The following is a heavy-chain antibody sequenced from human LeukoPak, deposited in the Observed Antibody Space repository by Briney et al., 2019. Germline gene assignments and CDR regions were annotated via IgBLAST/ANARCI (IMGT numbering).Heavy chain of an antibody. CDR3: ARDLSYGDYGDYYYYMDV. D-gene: IGHD4-17*01. V-gene: IGHV3-21*01. Sequence: GGSLRLSCAASRFTFSSYSMNWVRQAPGKGLERVSSISSRSRYIHYADSVKGRFTISRDNAKNSLYLQMNSLRAEDTAVYYCARDLSYGDYGDYYYYMDVWGKGTTVTVSS. CDR2: ISSRSRYI. J-gene: IGHJ6*03. CDR1: RFTFSSYS.